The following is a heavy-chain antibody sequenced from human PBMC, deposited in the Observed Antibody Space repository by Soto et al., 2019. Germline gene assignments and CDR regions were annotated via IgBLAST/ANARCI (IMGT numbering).Heavy chain of an antibody. CDR3: ARGDTAMVFDY. CDR2: TNHSGST. V-gene: IGHV4-34*01. J-gene: IGHJ4*02. D-gene: IGHD5-18*01. Sequence: SETLSLTCAVYGGSFSGYYWSWIRQPPGKGLEWIGETNHSGSTNYNPSLNIRVSISVDTSKNQFSLKLSSVTAADTAVYYCARGDTAMVFDYWGQGTLVTVSS. CDR1: GGSFSGYY.